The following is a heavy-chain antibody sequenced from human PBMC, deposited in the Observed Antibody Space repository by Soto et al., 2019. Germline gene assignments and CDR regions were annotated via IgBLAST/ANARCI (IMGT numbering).Heavy chain of an antibody. Sequence: QVQLQESGPGLVKPSETLSLTCTVSGGSISSYYWSWIRQPPGKGLEWIGYIYYSGSTNYNPSLKSRVTISVDTSKNQFPLKLSSVTAADTAVYYCARMRTGTTANYFDYWGQGPLVTVSS. CDR3: ARMRTGTTANYFDY. CDR2: IYYSGST. J-gene: IGHJ4*02. D-gene: IGHD1-7*01. V-gene: IGHV4-59*01. CDR1: GGSISSYY.